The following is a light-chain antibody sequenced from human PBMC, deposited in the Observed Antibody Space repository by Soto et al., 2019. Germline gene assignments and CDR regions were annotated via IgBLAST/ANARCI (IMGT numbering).Light chain of an antibody. CDR3: SSYTSSHTVV. Sequence: QSVLTQPASVSGSPGQSITISCTGTSSDVGGYNYVSWFQQHPGKAPKLMIFDVSNRPSGVSNRFSGSKSGNTASLTISGLQAEDEADYYCSSYTSSHTVVFGGGTQLTVL. V-gene: IGLV2-14*01. CDR1: SSDVGGYNY. J-gene: IGLJ2*01. CDR2: DVS.